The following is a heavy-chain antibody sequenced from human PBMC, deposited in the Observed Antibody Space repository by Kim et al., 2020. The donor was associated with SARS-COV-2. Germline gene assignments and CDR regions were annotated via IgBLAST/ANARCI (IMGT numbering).Heavy chain of an antibody. CDR1: GFILSNYA. CDR2: VSNDGGNE. Sequence: GGSLRLSCAASGFILSNYAMHWVRQAPGKGLEWVAAVSNDGGNEYYVESVKGRCTVSRDNPKNTVYLQMNSLRPEDTAVYYCTKRALGGPLDYWGLGTLV. V-gene: IGHV3-30*18. D-gene: IGHD7-27*01. J-gene: IGHJ4*02. CDR3: TKRALGGPLDY.